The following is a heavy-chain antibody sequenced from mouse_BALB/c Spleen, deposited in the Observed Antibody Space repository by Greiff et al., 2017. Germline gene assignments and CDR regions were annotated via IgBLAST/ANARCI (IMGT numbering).Heavy chain of an antibody. CDR3: ALPDYYGSSYWYFDY. CDR2: IHYSGST. CDR1: GYSITSGYS. D-gene: IGHD1-1*01. J-gene: IGHJ2*01. V-gene: IGHV3-1*02. Sequence: EVQLQQSGPDLVKPSQSLSLTCTVTGYSITSGYSWHWIRQFPGNKLEWMGYIHYSGSTNYNPSLKSRISITRDTSKNQFFLQLNSVTTEDTATYYCALPDYYGSSYWYFDYWGQGTTLTVSS.